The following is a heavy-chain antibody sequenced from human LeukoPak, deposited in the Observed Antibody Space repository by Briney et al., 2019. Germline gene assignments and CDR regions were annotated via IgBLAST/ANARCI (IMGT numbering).Heavy chain of an antibody. CDR3: ARDGGTGIPFDY. J-gene: IGHJ4*02. CDR2: IRQDGSDK. V-gene: IGHV3-7*01. D-gene: IGHD1-1*01. CDR1: GFTFSSCW. Sequence: GGSLRLSCAASGFTFSSCWMSWVRQAPGKGLEWVANIRQDGSDKYYVDSVKGRFTISRDNARNSLYLQMNSLRAEDTAIYYCARDGGTGIPFDYWGQGTLVTVSS.